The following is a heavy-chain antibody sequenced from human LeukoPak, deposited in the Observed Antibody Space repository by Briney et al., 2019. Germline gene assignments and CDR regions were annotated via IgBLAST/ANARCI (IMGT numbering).Heavy chain of an antibody. Sequence: PGGSLRLSCAASGFTFSSYEMNWVRQAPGKGLEWLSYISGSGDIIYYADSVKGRLTISRDNAKNLVFLQMNSLRADDTAVYYCARERTTIVSGTTIGAYWGQGTLVTVPS. V-gene: IGHV3-48*03. D-gene: IGHD1-7*01. CDR2: ISGSGDII. J-gene: IGHJ4*02. CDR3: ARERTTIVSGTTIGAY. CDR1: GFTFSSYE.